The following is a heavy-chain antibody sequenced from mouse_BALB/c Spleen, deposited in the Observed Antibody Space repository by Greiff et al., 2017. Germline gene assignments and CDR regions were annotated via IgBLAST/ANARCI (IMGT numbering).Heavy chain of an antibody. CDR1: GFSLTSYG. CDR3: ARPYDYDVLGFAD. J-gene: IGHJ3*01. CDR2: IWAGGST. V-gene: IGHV2-9*02. D-gene: IGHD2-4*01. Sequence: VKLEESGPGLVAPSQSLSITCTVSGFSLTSYGVHWVRQPPGKGLEWLGVIWAGGSTNYNSALMSRLSISKDNSKSQVFLKMNSLQTDDTAMYYCARPYDYDVLGFADWGQGTLVTVSA.